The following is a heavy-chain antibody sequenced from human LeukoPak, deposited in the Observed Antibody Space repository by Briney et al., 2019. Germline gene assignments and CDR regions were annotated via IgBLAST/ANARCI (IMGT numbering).Heavy chain of an antibody. CDR3: ARDYGEGGYYFDY. CDR2: ISSDGSST. Sequence: GGSLRLSCAASGFTFSTYWMHWVRQPPGKGLVWLSRISSDGSSTNYADSVKGRFTISRDNAKNTLYLQMNSLRAEDTAVYYCARDYGEGGYYFDYWGQGTLVTVSS. J-gene: IGHJ4*02. D-gene: IGHD4-17*01. CDR1: GFTFSTYW. V-gene: IGHV3-74*01.